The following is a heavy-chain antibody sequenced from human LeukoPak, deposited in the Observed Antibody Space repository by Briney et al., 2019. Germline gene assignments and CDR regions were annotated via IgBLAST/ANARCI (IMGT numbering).Heavy chain of an antibody. Sequence: GGSLRLSCAASGFTFSSYSMNWVRQAPGKGLEWVSSISSSSSYIYYADSVKGRFTISRGNAKNSLYLQMNSLRAEDTAVYYCARNIARMYSSGFFDYWGQGTLVTVSS. CDR1: GFTFSSYS. D-gene: IGHD6-19*01. V-gene: IGHV3-21*01. CDR3: ARNIARMYSSGFFDY. CDR2: ISSSSSYI. J-gene: IGHJ4*02.